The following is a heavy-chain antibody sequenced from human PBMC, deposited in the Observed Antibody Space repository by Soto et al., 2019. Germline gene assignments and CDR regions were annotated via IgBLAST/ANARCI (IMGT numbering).Heavy chain of an antibody. CDR3: ATDWASIAAAKAWFDP. Sequence: ASVKVSCKVSGYTLTELSMHWVRQAPGKGLEWMGGFDPEDGETIYAQKFQGRVTMTEDTSTDTAYMELSSLRSEDTAVYYCATDWASIAAAKAWFDPWGKGTLVTVSS. D-gene: IGHD6-13*01. CDR1: GYTLTELS. V-gene: IGHV1-24*01. CDR2: FDPEDGET. J-gene: IGHJ5*02.